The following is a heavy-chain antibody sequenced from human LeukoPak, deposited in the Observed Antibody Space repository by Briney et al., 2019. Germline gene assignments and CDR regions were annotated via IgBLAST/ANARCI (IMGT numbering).Heavy chain of an antibody. CDR3: ARSRPSRGGVHPNPRWFDR. CDR2: MNPNRGNT. Sequence: ASVTVSCKASGYTFTSYDINWVRQATGQGREGMGWMNPNRGNTGYAQKFQGRVTMTSNTSISTAYMELSSLRSEDTAVYYCARSRPSRGGVHPNPRWFDRWGQGTLVTVSS. V-gene: IGHV1-8*01. D-gene: IGHD3-10*01. CDR1: GYTFTSYD. J-gene: IGHJ5*02.